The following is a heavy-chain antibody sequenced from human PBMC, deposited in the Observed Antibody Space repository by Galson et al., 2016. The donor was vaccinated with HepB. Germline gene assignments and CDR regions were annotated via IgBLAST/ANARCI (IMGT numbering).Heavy chain of an antibody. CDR2: ISYDGNDK. Sequence: SLRLSCATSGFSFSDYVMHWVRLAPGKGLEWITTISYDGNDKYYSDSVKGRFTISRDNSNNTLYLQMNSLRAEDTAVYYCVKEGYCSSITCRDAFDVWGQGTLVTVSS. CDR3: VKEGYCSSITCRDAFDV. V-gene: IGHV3-30*18. J-gene: IGHJ3*01. CDR1: GFSFSDYV. D-gene: IGHD2-2*01.